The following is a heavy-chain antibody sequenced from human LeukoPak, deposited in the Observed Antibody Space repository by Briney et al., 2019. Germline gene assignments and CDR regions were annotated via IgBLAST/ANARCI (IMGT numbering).Heavy chain of an antibody. D-gene: IGHD2-2*01. J-gene: IGHJ5*02. CDR1: GFTFSSYS. CDR2: ISGSSSNT. CDR3: ARDSAHIVVVPVVIPPGLDNWFDP. Sequence: GGSLRLSCAASGFTFSSYSMSWIRQAPGKGLEWVSYISGSSSNTKYADSVKGRFTISRDNAKNSLYLQMNSLRAEDTAVYYCARDSAHIVVVPVVIPPGLDNWFDPWGQGTLVTVSS. V-gene: IGHV3-48*04.